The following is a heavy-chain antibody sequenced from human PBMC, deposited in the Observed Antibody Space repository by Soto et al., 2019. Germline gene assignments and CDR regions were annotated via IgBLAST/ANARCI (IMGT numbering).Heavy chain of an antibody. Sequence: QVQLQESGPGLVKSSQTLSLTCTVSGGSISSGGYHWNWIRQHPGKGLEWIGNIYYSGSTYYNPSLTSRVTLPIDTSKNQSSLKLSSVTAADTAVYYCARDAWPYYFDYWGQGTLVTVSS. CDR1: GGSISSGGYH. CDR3: ARDAWPYYFDY. CDR2: IYYSGST. D-gene: IGHD5-12*01. V-gene: IGHV4-31*03. J-gene: IGHJ4*02.